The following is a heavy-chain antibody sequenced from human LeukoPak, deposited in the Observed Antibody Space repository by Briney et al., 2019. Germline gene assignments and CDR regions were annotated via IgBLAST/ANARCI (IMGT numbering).Heavy chain of an antibody. CDR3: TRGGDAHKLGNF. Sequence: PSETLTLACSVSDDSIRTNSYYCGWIRQPPGNGLEWVGSLHFSGTPYYSPSLSSRAAVSRDTPNNQFSLTLKSVTATDTAVYFCTRGGDAHKLGNFWGPGILVTVSS. J-gene: IGHJ4*02. CDR2: LHFSGTP. CDR1: DDSIRTNSYY. D-gene: IGHD2-21*01. V-gene: IGHV4-39*03.